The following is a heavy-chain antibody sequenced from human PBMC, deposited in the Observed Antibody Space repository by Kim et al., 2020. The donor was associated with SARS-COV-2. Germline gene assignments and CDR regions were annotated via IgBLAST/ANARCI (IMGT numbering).Heavy chain of an antibody. CDR1: GGSFSDNY. D-gene: IGHD6-6*01. Sequence: SETLSLTCAVYGGSFSDNYYNWIRQPPGKGLEWIGEIHRSGGPNYNPSLKSRVTISLDTSKNQFSLTLTSVTAADTALYYCASGKLAPRLQYWGQGALVT. V-gene: IGHV4-34*01. CDR2: IHRSGGP. CDR3: ASGKLAPRLQY. J-gene: IGHJ4*02.